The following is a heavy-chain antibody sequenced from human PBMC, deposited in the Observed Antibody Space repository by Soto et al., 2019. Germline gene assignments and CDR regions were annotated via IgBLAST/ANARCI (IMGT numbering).Heavy chain of an antibody. J-gene: IGHJ5*02. CDR2: IYYSERTSYNSGST. V-gene: IGHV4-39*01. CDR3: ARHTRNQFDP. CDR1: GDSMTSSSYY. Sequence: ETLSLTCTVSGDSMTSSSYYWGWIRQPPGKGLEWIGSIYYSERTSYNSGSTYYSPSLKSRVTISGDTPKSQFSLKLSSVTAADTAVYYRARHTRNQFDPWGQGTLVTVSS.